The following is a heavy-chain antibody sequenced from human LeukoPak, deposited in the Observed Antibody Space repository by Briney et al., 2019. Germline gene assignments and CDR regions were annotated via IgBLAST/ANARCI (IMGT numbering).Heavy chain of an antibody. J-gene: IGHJ5*02. CDR1: GFTFSSYA. CDR2: ISYDGSNK. Sequence: GRSLRLSCAASGFTFSSYAMHWVRQAPGKGLEWVAVISYDGSNKYYADSVKGRFTISRDNSKNTLYLQMNSLRAEDTAVYYCARMATATDWFGPWGQGTLVTVSS. D-gene: IGHD2-21*02. CDR3: ARMATATDWFGP. V-gene: IGHV3-30-3*01.